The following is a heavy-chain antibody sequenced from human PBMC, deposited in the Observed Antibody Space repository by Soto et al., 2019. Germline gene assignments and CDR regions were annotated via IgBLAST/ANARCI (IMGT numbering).Heavy chain of an antibody. CDR3: AKDRGDTAMFFSS. V-gene: IGHV3-23*01. D-gene: IGHD5-18*01. J-gene: IGHJ5*02. Sequence: GGSLRLSCAASGFTFSSYAMSWVRQAPGKGLEWVAVISGSGGSTYYADSVKGRFTISRDNSKNTLYLQMNSLRAEDTAVYYCAKDRGDTAMFFSSWGQGTLVTVSS. CDR2: ISGSGGST. CDR1: GFTFSSYA.